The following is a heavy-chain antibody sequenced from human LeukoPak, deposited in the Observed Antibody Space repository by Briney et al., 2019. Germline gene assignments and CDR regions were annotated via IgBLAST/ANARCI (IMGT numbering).Heavy chain of an antibody. CDR2: MNPNSGNT. CDR1: GYTFTSCD. V-gene: IGHV1-8*01. D-gene: IGHD6-19*01. J-gene: IGHJ4*02. Sequence: ASVKVSCKASGYTFTSCDINWVRQATGQGLEWMGWMNPNSGNTGYGQSFQGRITMTRDISVGTAYMELSNLTSEDTAIYYCTRGSSGRRDNWGQGTLVTVSA. CDR3: TRGSSGRRDN.